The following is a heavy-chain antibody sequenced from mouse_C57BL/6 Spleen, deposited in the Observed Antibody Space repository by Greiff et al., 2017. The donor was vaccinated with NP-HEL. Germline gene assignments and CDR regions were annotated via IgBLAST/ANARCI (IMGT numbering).Heavy chain of an antibody. J-gene: IGHJ1*03. CDR2: ISYDGSN. CDR1: GYSITSGYY. D-gene: IGHD2-4*01. CDR3: ARENYDYDGDHWYFDV. V-gene: IGHV3-6*01. Sequence: EVKLQESGPGLVKPSQSLSLTCSVTGYSITSGYYWNWIRQFPGNKLEWMGYISYDGSNNYNPSLKNRISITRDTSKNQFFLKLNSVTTEDTATYYCARENYDYDGDHWYFDVWGTGTTVTVSS.